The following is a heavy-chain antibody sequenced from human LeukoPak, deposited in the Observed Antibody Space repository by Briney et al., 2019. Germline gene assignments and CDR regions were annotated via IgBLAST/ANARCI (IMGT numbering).Heavy chain of an antibody. Sequence: GGSLRLSCAASGFSLSSYWMHWVRQAPGKGLAWVSRVNGDGSSTNYADSVKGRFTISRDNAKNTLYLQMNSLRAEDTAVYYCAREKWLPGYYYYGMDVWGQGTTVTVSS. CDR2: VNGDGSST. CDR1: GFSLSSYW. D-gene: IGHD3-22*01. CDR3: AREKWLPGYYYYGMDV. V-gene: IGHV3-74*01. J-gene: IGHJ6*02.